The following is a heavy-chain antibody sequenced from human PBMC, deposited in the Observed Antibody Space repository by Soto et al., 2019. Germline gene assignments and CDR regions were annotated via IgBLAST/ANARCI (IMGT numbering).Heavy chain of an antibody. CDR2: IYYSGST. J-gene: IGHJ5*02. D-gene: IGHD3-10*01. Sequence: PSETLSLTCTVSGGSISSSSYYWGWIRQPPGKGLEWIGSIYYSGSTYYNPSLKSRVTISVDTSKNQFSLKLSSVTAADTAVYYCARVDAEEFNWFDPWGQGTLVTVS. V-gene: IGHV4-39*07. CDR3: ARVDAEEFNWFDP. CDR1: GGSISSSSYY.